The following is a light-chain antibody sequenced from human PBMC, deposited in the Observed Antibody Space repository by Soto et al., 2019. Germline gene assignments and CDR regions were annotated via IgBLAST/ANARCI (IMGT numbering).Light chain of an antibody. CDR2: GAS. CDR1: QSVSSSY. CDR3: QQYNNWPPIT. V-gene: IGKV3-15*01. Sequence: ESVLTQSPGTLSLSPGERATLSCRASQSVSSSYLAWYQQKPGQAPRLLIYGASTRATGLPARFSGSGSGTEFTLTISSLQSEDFAVYYCQQYNNWPPITFGQGTRLEI. J-gene: IGKJ5*01.